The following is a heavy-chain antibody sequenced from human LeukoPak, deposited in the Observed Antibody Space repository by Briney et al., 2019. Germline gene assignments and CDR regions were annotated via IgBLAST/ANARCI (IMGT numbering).Heavy chain of an antibody. CDR1: GFTFSNAW. V-gene: IGHV3-7*01. Sequence: PGGSLRLSCAASGFTFSNAWMSWVRQAPGKGLEWVANIRQDGSETYYVDSVKGRFTISRDNAKNSLYLQMNSLRAEDTAVYYCARGGFYRYSGTSGDYWGQGSQVTVSS. D-gene: IGHD1-26*01. J-gene: IGHJ4*02. CDR2: IRQDGSET. CDR3: ARGGFYRYSGTSGDY.